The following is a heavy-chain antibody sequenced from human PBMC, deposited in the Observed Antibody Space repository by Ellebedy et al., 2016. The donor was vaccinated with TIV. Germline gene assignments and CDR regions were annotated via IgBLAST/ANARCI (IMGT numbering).Heavy chain of an antibody. J-gene: IGHJ6*02. CDR1: GFTFSSYG. Sequence: GESRKISCAASGFTFSSYGLHWVRLAPGKGLEWVAFISYDGSNDYYADSVKGRFTISRDKSTGTLYLQMDSLRVEDTAVYYCAKEAYEILTGSQMYGMDVWGQGTTVTVSS. CDR3: AKEAYEILTGSQMYGMDV. V-gene: IGHV3-30*18. CDR2: ISYDGSND. D-gene: IGHD3-9*01.